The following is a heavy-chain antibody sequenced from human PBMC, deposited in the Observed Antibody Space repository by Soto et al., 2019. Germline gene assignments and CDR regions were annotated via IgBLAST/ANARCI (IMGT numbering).Heavy chain of an antibody. V-gene: IGHV2-5*02. CDR3: AHRVGLQGNWNGGYFDF. J-gene: IGHJ4*02. D-gene: IGHD1-1*01. CDR1: GFSLATSGVG. Sequence: QVTLEESGPTRVKPTQTLTLTCTFSGFSLATSGVGVGWVRQPPGKALERLALIYWDDDKRYSPSLRSRLTVTKDTSRNQVVLTMTNMDPVDTATYYCAHRVGLQGNWNGGYFDFWGQGALLTVSS. CDR2: IYWDDDK.